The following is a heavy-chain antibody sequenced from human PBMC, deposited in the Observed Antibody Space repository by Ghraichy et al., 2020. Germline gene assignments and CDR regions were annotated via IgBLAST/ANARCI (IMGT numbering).Heavy chain of an antibody. D-gene: IGHD6-19*01. CDR3: ARDRGSSGWGPNWFDP. CDR1: GGSISSYY. Sequence: SETLSLTCTVSGGSISSYYWSWIRQPAGKGLEWIGRIYTSGSTNYNPSLKSRVTMSVDTSKNQFSLKLSSVTAADTAVYYCARDRGSSGWGPNWFDPWGQGTLVTVSS. CDR2: IYTSGST. J-gene: IGHJ5*02. V-gene: IGHV4-4*07.